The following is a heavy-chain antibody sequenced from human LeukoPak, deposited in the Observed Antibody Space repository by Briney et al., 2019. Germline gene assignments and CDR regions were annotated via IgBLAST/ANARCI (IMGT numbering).Heavy chain of an antibody. J-gene: IGHJ4*02. CDR1: GFTFGDYA. CDR2: IRSKRYDGAT. D-gene: IGHD6-19*01. V-gene: IGHV3-49*04. Sequence: GGSLRLSCTASGFTFGDYAMGWVRQAPGKGLEWVGFIRSKRYDGATEYAASVKGRFTISRDDSKSVAYLHMNSLKTEDTATYYCTRDTRSGWYYFDFWGQGTLVTVSS. CDR3: TRDTRSGWYYFDF.